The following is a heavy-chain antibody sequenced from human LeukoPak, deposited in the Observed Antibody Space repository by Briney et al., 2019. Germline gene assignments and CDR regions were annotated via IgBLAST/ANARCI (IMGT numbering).Heavy chain of an antibody. CDR3: AKPMATIKSFDC. Sequence: PGGSLRLSCAASGFTFSSYAMSWVRQAPGKGLEWVSAISSSGGSTYYADSVKGRFTISRDNSKNTLYLQMNSLRAEDTAVYFCAKPMATIKSFDCWGQGTLVTVSS. J-gene: IGHJ4*02. CDR1: GFTFSSYA. V-gene: IGHV3-23*01. CDR2: ISSSGGST. D-gene: IGHD5-24*01.